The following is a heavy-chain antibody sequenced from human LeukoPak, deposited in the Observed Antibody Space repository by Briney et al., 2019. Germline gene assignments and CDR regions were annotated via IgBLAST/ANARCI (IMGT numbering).Heavy chain of an antibody. Sequence: GGSLRLSCAASGFTFRSYWMHWVRQAPGKGLVWVSRIKTDGSNTYYADSVKGRFTISRDNSKNTLYLQMNSLRAEDTAVYYCAGDSSGYYFAFDIWGQGTMVTVSS. CDR3: AGDSSGYYFAFDI. CDR1: GFTFRSYW. CDR2: IKTDGSNT. V-gene: IGHV3-74*01. J-gene: IGHJ3*02. D-gene: IGHD3-22*01.